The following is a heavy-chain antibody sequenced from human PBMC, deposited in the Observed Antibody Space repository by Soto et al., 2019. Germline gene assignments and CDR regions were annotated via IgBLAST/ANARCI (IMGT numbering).Heavy chain of an antibody. CDR3: ARDGFTIFGVVTNPFDP. Sequence: QVQLVQSGAEVXXPGASVKVSXXASGYTFTSYGISWVRQAPGQGLEWMGWISAYNGNTNYAQKLQGRVTMTTDTSTSTAYMELRSLRSDDTAVYYCARDGFTIFGVVTNPFDPWGQGTLVTVSS. D-gene: IGHD3-3*01. V-gene: IGHV1-18*01. CDR2: ISAYNGNT. J-gene: IGHJ5*02. CDR1: GYTFTSYG.